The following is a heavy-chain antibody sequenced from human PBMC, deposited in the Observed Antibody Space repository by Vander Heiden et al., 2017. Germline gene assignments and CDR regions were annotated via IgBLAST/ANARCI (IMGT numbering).Heavy chain of an antibody. CDR1: GFSFRSDW. CDR2: IKQEGSEK. CDR3: ARDGPYSSRTSGWFDP. J-gene: IGHJ5*02. Sequence: EVQVVESGGGLVQRGGSLRLCYPACGFSFRSDWMSGVRQTQQKGLEWVANIKQEGSEKHYVDTVQGRFTISRDNAKNSLYLQMNSLRADDAALYYCARDGPYSSRTSGWFDPWGQGTLVTVSS. V-gene: IGHV3-7*01. D-gene: IGHD2-2*01.